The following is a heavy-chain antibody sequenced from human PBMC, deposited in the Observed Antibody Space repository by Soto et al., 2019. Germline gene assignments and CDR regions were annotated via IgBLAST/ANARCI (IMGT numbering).Heavy chain of an antibody. CDR2: ISAYNGNT. CDR3: ARSRRRFGANYGMDV. V-gene: IGHV1-18*01. CDR1: GYTFTSYG. J-gene: IGHJ6*02. D-gene: IGHD3-10*01. Sequence: ASVKVSCKASGYTFTSYGISWVRQAPGQGLEWMGWISAYNGNTNYAQKLQGRVTMTTDTSTSTAYMELRSLRSDDTAVYYCARSRRRFGANYGMDVCGQGPTVTVSS.